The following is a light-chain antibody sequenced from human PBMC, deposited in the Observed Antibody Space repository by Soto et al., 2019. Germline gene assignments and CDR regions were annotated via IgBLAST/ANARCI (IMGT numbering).Light chain of an antibody. CDR1: QTISSF. Sequence: EIVLTQSPATLSLSPGERATLSCRASQTISSFLAWYQQKPGQAPRLLIYDTSNRATGVPARFSGSRSGTDFTLTISSLEPEDFAVYYCQQRNNRPLFGQGTKLEIK. J-gene: IGKJ2*01. CDR3: QQRNNRPL. V-gene: IGKV3-11*01. CDR2: DTS.